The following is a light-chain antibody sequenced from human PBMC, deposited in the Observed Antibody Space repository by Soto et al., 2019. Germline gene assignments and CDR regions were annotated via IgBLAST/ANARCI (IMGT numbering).Light chain of an antibody. CDR3: QQHGISHIT. CDR1: QSVTSNY. V-gene: IGKV3-20*01. CDR2: GAS. J-gene: IGKJ5*01. Sequence: ERVFTQSPGTLALSPGERATLSCRASQSVTSNYLAWYQKKPGRAPRLLIYGASTRATGIPDRFSGSGSGTDFTLTISRLEPEDFAVYYCQQHGISHITFGQGTRLEIK.